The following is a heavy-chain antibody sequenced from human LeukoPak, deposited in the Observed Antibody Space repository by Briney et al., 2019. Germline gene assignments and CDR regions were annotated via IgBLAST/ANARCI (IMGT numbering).Heavy chain of an antibody. CDR3: ARRGQLVGGPPDY. Sequence: GESLKISCKGSGYSFLSYWIGWVRQTPGKGLEWMGIINPGDSDTRYSPSFQGQVTISADKSISTASLQWSSLKASDTAMYYCARRGQLVGGPPDYWGQGTLVTVSS. CDR2: INPGDSDT. D-gene: IGHD6-6*01. V-gene: IGHV5-51*01. CDR1: GYSFLSYW. J-gene: IGHJ4*02.